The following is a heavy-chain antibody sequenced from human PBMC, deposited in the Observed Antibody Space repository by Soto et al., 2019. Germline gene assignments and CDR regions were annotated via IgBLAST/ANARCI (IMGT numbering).Heavy chain of an antibody. CDR2: IYYSGST. V-gene: IGHV4-30-4*01. Sequence: PSETVSLTCTVSRGSISSGDHYWTWLRQPPGKGLEWIGYIYYSGSTYYNPSLKSRVAISVDTSKNQFSLTLTSVTAADTAVYYCAREEALIVVPTGGIDYSFDYWGQGTLVTVSS. CDR1: RGSISSGDHY. J-gene: IGHJ4*02. D-gene: IGHD3-22*01. CDR3: AREEALIVVPTGGIDYSFDY.